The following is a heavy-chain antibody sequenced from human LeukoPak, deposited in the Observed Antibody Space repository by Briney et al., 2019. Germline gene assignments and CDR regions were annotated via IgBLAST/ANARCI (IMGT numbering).Heavy chain of an antibody. CDR3: ARSGTISNDY. V-gene: IGHV4-39*01. CDR1: GGSINSSTYY. D-gene: IGHD5-12*01. J-gene: IGHJ4*02. Sequence: SETLSLTCSVSGGSINSSTYYWGWVRQPPGKGLEWIGSIYYSGSAYYKPSLKSRVTISVNTSKNQFSLKLSSVTAADTAVYYCARSGTISNDYWGQGTLVTVSS. CDR2: IYYSGSA.